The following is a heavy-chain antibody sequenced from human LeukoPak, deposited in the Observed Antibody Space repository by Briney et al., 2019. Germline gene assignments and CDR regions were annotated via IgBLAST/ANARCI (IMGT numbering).Heavy chain of an antibody. Sequence: PSETLSFTCTVSGGSISSSSYYWGWIRQPPGKGLEWIGSIYYSGSTHYNPSLKSRATISVDTSKNQFSLKLSSVTAADTAVYYCARVTRDSSGYPYYFDYWGQGTLVTVSS. CDR1: GGSISSSSYY. J-gene: IGHJ4*02. CDR3: ARVTRDSSGYPYYFDY. D-gene: IGHD3-22*01. CDR2: IYYSGST. V-gene: IGHV4-39*01.